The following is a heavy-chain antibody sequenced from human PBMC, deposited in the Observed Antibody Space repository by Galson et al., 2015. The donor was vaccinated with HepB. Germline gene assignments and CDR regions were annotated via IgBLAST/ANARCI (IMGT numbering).Heavy chain of an antibody. CDR1: GGTFSSHT. CDR3: ARQYDTSGYYAY. V-gene: IGHV1-69*13. Sequence: SVKVSCKASGGTFSSHTISWVRQAPGQGLEWMGGITPIFGSGKYEQKFQGRVTITADEAKSTTYMELSSLRSEDTAVYYCARQYDTSGYYAYWGQGTLVTVSS. D-gene: IGHD3-22*01. J-gene: IGHJ4*02. CDR2: ITPIFGSG.